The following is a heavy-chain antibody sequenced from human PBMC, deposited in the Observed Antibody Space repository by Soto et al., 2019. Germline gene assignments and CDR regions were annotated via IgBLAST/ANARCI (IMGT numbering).Heavy chain of an antibody. J-gene: IGHJ3*01. CDR1: GGSFGSSA. D-gene: IGHD3-16*01. Sequence: QVQLVQSGADVKKPGSSVKVSCKTSGGSFGSSAISWVRQAPAQGLEWMGEIIPVFDKANYAQNFQGRLTITADELPGTVFMELSSLRSEDTAVYFCARLRRDWGDAFDLWGLGTFVTVSS. V-gene: IGHV1-69*01. CDR3: ARLRRDWGDAFDL. CDR2: IIPVFDKA.